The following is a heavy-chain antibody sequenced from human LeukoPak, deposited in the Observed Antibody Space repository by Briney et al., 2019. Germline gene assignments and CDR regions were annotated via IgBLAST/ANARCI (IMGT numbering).Heavy chain of an antibody. J-gene: IGHJ4*02. Sequence: ASVKVSCKASGGTFSSYAISWVRQAPGQGLEWMGWINPYNGDTNYAQKLQGRATMTTDTSTSTAYMELRSLRSDDTAVYYCARVAAADYFDYWGQGTLVTVSS. CDR1: GGTFSSYA. V-gene: IGHV1-18*01. D-gene: IGHD6-13*01. CDR2: INPYNGDT. CDR3: ARVAAADYFDY.